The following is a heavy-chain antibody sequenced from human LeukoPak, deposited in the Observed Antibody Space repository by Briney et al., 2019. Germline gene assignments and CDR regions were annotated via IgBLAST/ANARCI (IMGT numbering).Heavy chain of an antibody. D-gene: IGHD3-10*01. CDR2: INSDGSST. J-gene: IGHJ5*02. CDR3: ARDTVLWFGESYDPYNWFDP. Sequence: PGGSLRLSCAASGFTFSSYWMHWVRQAPGKGLVWVSRINSDGSSTSYADSVKGRFTLSRDNAKNTLYLQMNSLRAENTAVYYCARDTVLWFGESYDPYNWFDPWGQGTLVTVSS. CDR1: GFTFSSYW. V-gene: IGHV3-74*01.